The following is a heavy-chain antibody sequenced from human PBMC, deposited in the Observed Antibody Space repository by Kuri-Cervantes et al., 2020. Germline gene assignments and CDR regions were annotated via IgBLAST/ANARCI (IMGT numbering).Heavy chain of an antibody. CDR1: GFTFSSYA. CDR2: ISGSGGST. Sequence: GESLKISCAASGFTFSSYAMSWVRQAPGKGLEWVSAISGSGGSTYYADSVKGRFTISRDNSKNTLYLQMNSLRAEDTAVYCCAKNGLLWFGGSAFDIWGQGTMVTVSS. V-gene: IGHV3-23*01. D-gene: IGHD3-10*01. J-gene: IGHJ3*02. CDR3: AKNGLLWFGGSAFDI.